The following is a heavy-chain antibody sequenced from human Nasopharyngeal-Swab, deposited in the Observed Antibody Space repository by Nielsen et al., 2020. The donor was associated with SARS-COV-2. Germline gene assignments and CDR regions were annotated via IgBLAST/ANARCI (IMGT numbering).Heavy chain of an antibody. Sequence: SLRLSCTASGITFGDYAMSWFRQAPGKGLEWVGFIRSKSYGGTTEYAASVKGRFTISRDDSKSIAYLQMNSLKTEDTAVYYCTRIRTNAFDIWGQGTMVTVSS. CDR1: GITFGDYA. CDR2: IRSKSYGGTT. V-gene: IGHV3-49*03. D-gene: IGHD2-8*01. CDR3: TRIRTNAFDI. J-gene: IGHJ3*02.